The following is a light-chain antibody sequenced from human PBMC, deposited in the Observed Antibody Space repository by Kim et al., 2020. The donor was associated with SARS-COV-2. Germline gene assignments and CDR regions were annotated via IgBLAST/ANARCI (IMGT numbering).Light chain of an antibody. CDR2: GAS. V-gene: IGKV3-15*01. J-gene: IGKJ1*01. CDR3: QQYNNWPRT. CDR1: QSVSTD. Sequence: EIVMTQSPATLSVSPGESATFSCRASQSVSTDLAWYQHRPGQAPRLLIYGASTRATGIPAKFSGSGSGTEFTLTISSLQSEDFTVYYCQQYNNWPRTFGQGTKVDIK.